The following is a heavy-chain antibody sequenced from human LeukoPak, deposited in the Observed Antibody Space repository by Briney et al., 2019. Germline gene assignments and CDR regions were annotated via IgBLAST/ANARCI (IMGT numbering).Heavy chain of an antibody. Sequence: PGGSLRLSCAASGFTVSSNYMSWVRQAPGKGLEWVSVIYSGGSTYYADSVKGRFTISRHNSKNTLYLQMNSLRAEDTAVYYCARDPISRGYPGAFDIWGQGTMVTVSS. CDR3: ARDPISRGYPGAFDI. CDR2: IYSGGST. J-gene: IGHJ3*02. V-gene: IGHV3-53*04. CDR1: GFTVSSNY. D-gene: IGHD3-22*01.